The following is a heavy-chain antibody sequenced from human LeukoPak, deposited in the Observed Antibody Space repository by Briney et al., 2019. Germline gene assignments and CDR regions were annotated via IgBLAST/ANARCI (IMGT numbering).Heavy chain of an antibody. D-gene: IGHD4-11*01. J-gene: IGHJ4*02. CDR2: IIPIFGTA. Sequence: SVKVSCKASGGTFSSYAISWVRQAPGQGLEWMGGIIPIFGTANYAQKFQGRVTITADESTSTAYMELSSLRSEDTAVYYCASANYSNYGTFDYWGQGTLVTVSS. V-gene: IGHV1-69*01. CDR3: ASANYSNYGTFDY. CDR1: GGTFSSYA.